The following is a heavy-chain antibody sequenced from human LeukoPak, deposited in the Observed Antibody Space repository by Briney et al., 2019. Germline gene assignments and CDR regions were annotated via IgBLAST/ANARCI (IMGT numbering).Heavy chain of an antibody. Sequence: PGGSLRLSCVASGFPFSRYGMSWVRQPPGKGLEWVSTFCNSGGSPNYADSVKGRFTVSRDSSANTLYLQMRSLRAEDTAIYYRARSSVYYDALTGYYPPHFDDWGPGTLVTVSS. D-gene: IGHD3-9*01. CDR1: GFPFSRYG. CDR2: FCNSGGSP. J-gene: IGHJ4*02. V-gene: IGHV3-23*01. CDR3: ARSSVYYDALTGYYPPHFDD.